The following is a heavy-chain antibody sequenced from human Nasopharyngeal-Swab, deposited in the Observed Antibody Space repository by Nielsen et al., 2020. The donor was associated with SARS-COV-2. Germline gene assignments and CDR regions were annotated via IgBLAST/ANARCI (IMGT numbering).Heavy chain of an antibody. CDR1: GGSMSNFH. V-gene: IGHV4-59*08. Sequence: SETLSLTCTVSGGSMSNFHWSWIRLSPGKGLEWIGYVYDSGSTKYNPSLNSRVTISVDTSKTQFSLKGRSVTAADTAVYFCARRLGLRAPFDYWGQGTLVTVSS. J-gene: IGHJ4*02. CDR2: VYDSGST. D-gene: IGHD5/OR15-5a*01. CDR3: ARRLGLRAPFDY.